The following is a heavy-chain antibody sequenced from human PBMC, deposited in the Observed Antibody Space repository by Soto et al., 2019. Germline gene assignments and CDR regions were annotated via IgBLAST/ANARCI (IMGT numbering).Heavy chain of an antibody. D-gene: IGHD3-10*01. Sequence: QITLKESGPTLVKPTQTLTLTCTFSGFSLSTSGVGVGWIRQPPGKALEWLALIYWDDDKRYSPSLKRRLTITKDTSKNQVVLTMTNMDPVDTATYDCAHRRGSGSGSYRAYWGQGMLVTVSS. CDR3: AHRRGSGSGSYRAY. CDR1: GFSLSTSGVG. CDR2: IYWDDDK. V-gene: IGHV2-5*02. J-gene: IGHJ4*02.